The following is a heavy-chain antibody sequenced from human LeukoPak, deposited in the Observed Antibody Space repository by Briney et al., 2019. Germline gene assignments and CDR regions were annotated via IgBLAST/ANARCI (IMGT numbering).Heavy chain of an antibody. CDR1: GFTFSSYS. J-gene: IGHJ4*02. D-gene: IGHD3-22*01. Sequence: GGSLRLSCAASGFTFSSYSMNWVREAPGKGLEWGSYISSSSSTIYYADSVKGRFTISRDNAKNSLYLQMNSPRAEDTAVYYCARGDSSGSIFDYWGQGTLVTVSS. CDR2: ISSSSSTI. CDR3: ARGDSSGSIFDY. V-gene: IGHV3-48*04.